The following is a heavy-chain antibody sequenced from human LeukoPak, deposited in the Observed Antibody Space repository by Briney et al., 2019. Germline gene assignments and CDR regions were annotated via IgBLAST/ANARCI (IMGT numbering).Heavy chain of an antibody. CDR2: ITGSGGST. J-gene: IGHJ4*02. V-gene: IGHV3-23*01. CDR3: AKGGSGPHDF. CDR1: GFTFSSYA. D-gene: IGHD2-15*01. Sequence: GGSLRLSCAASGFTFSSYAMSWVRQAPGKGLEWVSAITGSGGSTYYADSVKGRFTISRDNFKNTLYLQMNSLRAEDTALYYCAKGGSGPHDFWGQGTLVTVSS.